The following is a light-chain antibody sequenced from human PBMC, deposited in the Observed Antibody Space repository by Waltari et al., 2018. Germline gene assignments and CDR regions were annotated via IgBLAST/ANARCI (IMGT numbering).Light chain of an antibody. Sequence: QSVLTQPPSVSGAPGPRVTILCTGSSPNIGAGYHVHWSQHLPGTAPKLLIYGNSNRPSGVPDRFSGSKSGTSASLAITGLQAEDEADYCQSYDSSLSAHVIFGGGTKLTVL. CDR2: GNS. J-gene: IGLJ2*01. CDR3: QSYDSSLSAHVI. V-gene: IGLV1-40*01. CDR1: SPNIGAGYH.